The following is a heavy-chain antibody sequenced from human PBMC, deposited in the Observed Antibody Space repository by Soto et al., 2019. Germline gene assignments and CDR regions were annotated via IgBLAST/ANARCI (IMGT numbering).Heavy chain of an antibody. CDR2: MNPNSGNT. CDR1: GYTFTSYD. V-gene: IGHV1-8*01. Sequence: QVQLVQSGAEVKKPGASVKVSCKASGYTFTSYDINWVRQATGQGLEYLGWMNPNSGNTAYVQKFQGRVTMTWDTAIATADMELGSLRSGDTAVYFCARGIKYGAYSRWFDPWGQGTLVTVSS. J-gene: IGHJ5*02. D-gene: IGHD4-17*01. CDR3: ARGIKYGAYSRWFDP.